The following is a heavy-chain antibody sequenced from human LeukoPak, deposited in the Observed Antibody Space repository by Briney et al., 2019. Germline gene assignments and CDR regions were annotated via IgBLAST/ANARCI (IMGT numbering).Heavy chain of an antibody. Sequence: GGSLRVSCAAAGFTFSSYAMSWVRQAPGKGLEWVSAISGSGGSTYYADSVKGRFTISRDNSKNTLYLQMNSLRAEDTAVYYCAKDPYSGSYSHWFDPWGQGTLVTVSS. V-gene: IGHV3-23*01. CDR1: GFTFSSYA. J-gene: IGHJ5*02. CDR3: AKDPYSGSYSHWFDP. CDR2: ISGSGGST. D-gene: IGHD1-26*01.